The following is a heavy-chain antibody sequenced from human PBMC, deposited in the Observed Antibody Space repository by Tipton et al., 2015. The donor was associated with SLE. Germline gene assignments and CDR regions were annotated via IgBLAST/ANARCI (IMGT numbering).Heavy chain of an antibody. CDR3: ARSGSGSYDY. V-gene: IGHV1-18*04. D-gene: IGHD3-10*01. Sequence: QLVQSGAEVKRSGASVRVSCKASGYPFTHFYVHWVRQAPGQGLEWMGWVSAYNGNTNTNYAQNFQGRVTMTTDTYTNTAYMELRSLRSDDTAVYYCARSGSGSYDYWGQGSLVAVSS. J-gene: IGHJ4*02. CDR2: VSAYNGNTNT. CDR1: GYPFTHFY.